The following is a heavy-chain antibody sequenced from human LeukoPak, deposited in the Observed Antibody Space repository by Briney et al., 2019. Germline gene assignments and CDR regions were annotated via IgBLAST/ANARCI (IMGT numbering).Heavy chain of an antibody. J-gene: IGHJ4*02. Sequence: SETLSLTCTVSGGSISRYYWGWIRQPPGKGLEWIGYIYYTGSTNNTSLKSRVTISVDPSKNQFSLKLSSVTAADTAVYYCARAGSYRGYFDYWGQGTLVTVSS. D-gene: IGHD1-26*01. V-gene: IGHV4-59*01. CDR1: GGSISRYY. CDR3: ARAGSYRGYFDY. CDR2: IYYTGST.